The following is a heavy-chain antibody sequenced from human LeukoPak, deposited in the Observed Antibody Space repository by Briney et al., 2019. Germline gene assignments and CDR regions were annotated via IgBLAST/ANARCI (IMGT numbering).Heavy chain of an antibody. CDR3: AKDINSKGYDY. CDR2: ISNDGSYN. V-gene: IGHV3-30*18. Sequence: GGSLRLSCAASGFTFNNYDMHWVRQAPGKGLEWVTLISNDGSYNDYADSVKGRFTISRDNSKNTLYLQMNSLTAEDTAMYFCAKDINSKGYDYWGQGTLVTVSS. J-gene: IGHJ4*02. CDR1: GFTFNNYD. D-gene: IGHD3-22*01.